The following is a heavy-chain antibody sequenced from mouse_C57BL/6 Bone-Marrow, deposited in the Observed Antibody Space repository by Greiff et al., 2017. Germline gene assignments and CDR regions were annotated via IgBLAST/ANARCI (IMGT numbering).Heavy chain of an antibody. CDR1: GFSLTSYG. CDR2: IWRGGST. J-gene: IGHJ4*01. CDR3: AKKRDCGSSYEAMEY. D-gene: IGHD1-1*01. V-gene: IGHV2-5*01. Sequence: VQLQQSGPGLVQPSQSLSITCTVSGFSLTSYGVHWVRQYPGKGLEWLGVIWRGGSTDYNAAFMSRLSITKDNSKSQDFFKLNSLQADDTAIYYCAKKRDCGSSYEAMEYWGQGTSVTVAA.